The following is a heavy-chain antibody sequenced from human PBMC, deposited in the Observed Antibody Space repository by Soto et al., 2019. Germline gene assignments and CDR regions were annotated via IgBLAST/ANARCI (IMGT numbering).Heavy chain of an antibody. J-gene: IGHJ4*02. CDR3: ARSRVIAAAFDY. V-gene: IGHV1-69*13. Sequence: SVKVSCKASGATFTSHAISWVRQAPGQGLEWMGGIIPIFGTANYAQKFQGRVTITADESTSTAYMELSSLRSEDTAVYYCARSRVIAAAFDYWGQGTLVTVSS. D-gene: IGHD6-25*01. CDR2: IIPIFGTA. CDR1: GATFTSHA.